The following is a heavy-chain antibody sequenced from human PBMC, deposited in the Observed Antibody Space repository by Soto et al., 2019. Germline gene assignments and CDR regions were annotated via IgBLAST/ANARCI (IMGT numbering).Heavy chain of an antibody. CDR3: ARDILGYCSGGSCYGDFGS. J-gene: IGHJ4*02. V-gene: IGHV3-21*01. D-gene: IGHD2-15*01. CDR2: ISSSSSYI. Sequence: EVQLVESGGGLVKPGGSLRLSCAASGFTFSSYSMNWVRQAPGKGLEWVSSISSSSSYIYYADSVKGRFTISRDNAKNSLYLQMNSLRAEDTAVYYCARDILGYCSGGSCYGDFGSWGQGTLVTVSS. CDR1: GFTFSSYS.